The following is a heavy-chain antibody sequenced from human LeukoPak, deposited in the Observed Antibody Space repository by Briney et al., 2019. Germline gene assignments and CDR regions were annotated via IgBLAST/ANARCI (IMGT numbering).Heavy chain of an antibody. J-gene: IGHJ6*01. D-gene: IGHD3-22*01. CDR3: ARDLYDSSGYYAGYYYGMDV. V-gene: IGHV3-30-3*01. Sequence: PGGSLRLSCAASGFTFSSYAMHWVRQAPGKGLEWVAVISYDGSNKYYADSVEGRFTISRDNSKNTLYLQMNSLRAEDTAVYYCARDLYDSSGYYAGYYYGMDVWGQGTTVTVSS. CDR2: ISYDGSNK. CDR1: GFTFSSYA.